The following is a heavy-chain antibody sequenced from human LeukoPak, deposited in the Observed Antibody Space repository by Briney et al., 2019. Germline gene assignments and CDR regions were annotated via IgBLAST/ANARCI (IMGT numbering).Heavy chain of an antibody. V-gene: IGHV1-69*13. D-gene: IGHD5-18*01. J-gene: IGHJ2*01. CDR2: IIPVSGST. Sequence: ASVKVSCKASGYTFTSYGISWVRQAPGQGLEWMGGIIPVSGSTHYAQKFQGRLTITADESTSTVYMEMSSLRSEDTAMYYCAKEGNTALVTGYFDLWGRGTLVTVSA. CDR1: GYTFTSYG. CDR3: AKEGNTALVTGYFDL.